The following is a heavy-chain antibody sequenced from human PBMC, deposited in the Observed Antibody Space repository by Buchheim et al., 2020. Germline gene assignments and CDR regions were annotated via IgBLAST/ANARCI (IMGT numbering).Heavy chain of an antibody. J-gene: IGHJ1*01. CDR1: GYTVTTYY. CDR3: AGEYSGSGGFQH. CDR2: INPSGDST. D-gene: IGHD6-25*01. V-gene: IGHV1-46*01. Sequence: QVQLVQSGAEMKKPGASVKISCKASGYTVTTYYVHWVRQAPGQGLEWMGLINPSGDSTGYAQRFQGRVTVTRDTSTSTGNMELSSLRSEDTAVYYCAGEYSGSGGFQHWGQGT.